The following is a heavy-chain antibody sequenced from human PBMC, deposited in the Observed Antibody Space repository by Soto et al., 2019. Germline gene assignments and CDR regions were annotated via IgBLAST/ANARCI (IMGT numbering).Heavy chain of an antibody. Sequence: SETLSLTCTVSGGSISSNYWTWIRQPPGKGLEWIGYVYNSGSTNYNPSLKSRVTISEDTSKSQFSLKVNSMTAADTAVYYCARYRREAVAGYTLDNWGKGILVTVS. CDR3: ARYRREAVAGYTLDN. J-gene: IGHJ4*02. D-gene: IGHD6-13*01. CDR2: VYNSGST. CDR1: GGSISSNY. V-gene: IGHV4-59*01.